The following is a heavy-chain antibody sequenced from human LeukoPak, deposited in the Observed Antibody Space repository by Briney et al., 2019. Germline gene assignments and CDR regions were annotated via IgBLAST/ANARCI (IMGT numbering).Heavy chain of an antibody. J-gene: IGHJ6*02. CDR1: GGSITSLY. Sequence: SETLSLTCSVSGGSITSLYWSWVRQPPGKGLEYVGYVHHTGVTNYNPSLRGRVIVPMDTSKNQFSLTLNSVTAADTAVYYCVRSATIAVFRYGMDVWGQGTTVTVSS. V-gene: IGHV4-59*11. CDR3: VRSATIAVFRYGMDV. D-gene: IGHD5-24*01. CDR2: VHHTGVT.